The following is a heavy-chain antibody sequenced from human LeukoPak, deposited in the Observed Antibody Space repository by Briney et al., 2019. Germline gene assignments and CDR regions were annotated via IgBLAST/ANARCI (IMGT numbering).Heavy chain of an antibody. Sequence: ASVKVSCKASGYTFTSYYMHWVRQAPGQGLEGMGIINPSGGSTSYAQKFQGRVTMTRDTSTSTVYMELSSLRSEDTAVYYCATDTMLAYCGGDCQPTYYFDYWGQGTLVTVSS. J-gene: IGHJ4*02. CDR1: GYTFTSYY. V-gene: IGHV1-46*01. CDR2: INPSGGST. CDR3: ATDTMLAYCGGDCQPTYYFDY. D-gene: IGHD2-21*02.